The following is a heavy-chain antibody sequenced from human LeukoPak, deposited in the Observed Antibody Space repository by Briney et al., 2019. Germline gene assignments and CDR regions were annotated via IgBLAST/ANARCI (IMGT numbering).Heavy chain of an antibody. J-gene: IGHJ4*02. CDR1: GFTFSSYV. CDR2: ISFDGSNK. Sequence: PGRSPRLSCAASGFTFSSYVMHWVRQAPGEGLEWVAVISFDGSNKYYGDSLKGRFTISRDNSKNTLYLQMNSLRGEDMAIYYCARDFGWLSGFDYWGQGTLVTVSS. CDR3: ARDFGWLSGFDY. D-gene: IGHD3-9*01. V-gene: IGHV3-30-3*01.